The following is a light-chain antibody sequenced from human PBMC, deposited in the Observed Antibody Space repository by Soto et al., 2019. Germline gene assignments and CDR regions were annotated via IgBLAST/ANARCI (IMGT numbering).Light chain of an antibody. CDR3: MQALQTPT. CDR1: QSLLHNNGHNY. Sequence: DVVMTQSPLSLPVTPGEPASISCRSSQSLLHNNGHNYLDWYLQKPGQSPQVLIYVGSNRASGVPDRFSGSGSGTDFTLKISRVEAEDVGVYYRMQALQTPTFGQGTKVDIK. V-gene: IGKV2-28*01. CDR2: VGS. J-gene: IGKJ1*01.